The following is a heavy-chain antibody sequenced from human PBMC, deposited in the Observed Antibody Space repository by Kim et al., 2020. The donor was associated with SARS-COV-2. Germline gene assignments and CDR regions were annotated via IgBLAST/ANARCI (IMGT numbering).Heavy chain of an antibody. CDR3: ARTYGDSVGY. Sequence: KYYAASVEGRFTVSRDNAKNSLYLQMYSLRVEYTAVYYCARTYGDSVGYWGQGTLVTVSS. J-gene: IGHJ4*02. D-gene: IGHD2-21*01. CDR2: K. V-gene: IGHV3-7*01.